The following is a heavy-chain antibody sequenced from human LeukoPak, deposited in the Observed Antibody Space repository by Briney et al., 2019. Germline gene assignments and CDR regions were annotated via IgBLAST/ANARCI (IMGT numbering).Heavy chain of an antibody. J-gene: IGHJ6*02. CDR2: IYITGNT. V-gene: IGHV4-4*07. CDR3: ARAPGSFGTYGMDV. CDR1: GGSISPHY. D-gene: IGHD1-26*01. Sequence: SETLSLTCTISGGSISPHYWTWIRQPAGKGREWLGRIYITGNTNYHPSLKTRVTMSIDTSTNQVFLNLSSVTAADTAVYYCARAPGSFGTYGMDVWGQGTTVTVSS.